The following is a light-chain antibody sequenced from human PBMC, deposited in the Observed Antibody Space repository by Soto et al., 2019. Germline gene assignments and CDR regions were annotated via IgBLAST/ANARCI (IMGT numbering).Light chain of an antibody. CDR3: SSNAGSNDLRV. Sequence: QSVLTQPPSASGSPGQSVTISCTGTSSDLGGYNYVSWYQQHPGKAPKLMIYEVSKRPSGVPDRFSGSKSGNTASLTVSGLQTEDEADYYCSSNAGSNDLRVFGGGTKFTVL. CDR1: SSDLGGYNY. J-gene: IGLJ3*02. CDR2: EVS. V-gene: IGLV2-8*01.